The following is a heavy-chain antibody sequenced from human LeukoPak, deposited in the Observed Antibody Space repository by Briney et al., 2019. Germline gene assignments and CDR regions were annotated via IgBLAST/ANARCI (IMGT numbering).Heavy chain of an antibody. V-gene: IGHV5-51*01. Sequence: GESLKISCKGSGYSFTSYWIGWVRQMPGKGLEWMGIIYPGDSDTRYSPSFQGQVTISADKSISTAYLQWSSLKASDTATYYCARTTRPYCYYMDVWGQGTTVTISS. CDR2: IYPGDSDT. CDR3: ARTTRPYCYYMDV. J-gene: IGHJ6*03. D-gene: IGHD1-1*01. CDR1: GYSFTSYW.